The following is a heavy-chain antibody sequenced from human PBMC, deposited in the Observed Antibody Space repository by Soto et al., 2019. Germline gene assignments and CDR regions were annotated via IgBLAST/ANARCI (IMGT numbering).Heavy chain of an antibody. V-gene: IGHV1-46*01. CDR1: GYAFTNYY. Sequence: QAHLEQSGTEVKNPGASVKVSCTASGYAFTNYYMHWVRQTPGQGLEWVGVINPIDASTRYTQKFQDIVTLTTDTSSSTVSLELSSIKSYDTAVYYCARKGYTYRKSGLDVWGQGTTVIGSS. CDR2: INPIDAST. CDR3: ARKGYTYRKSGLDV. J-gene: IGHJ6*02. D-gene: IGHD5-18*01.